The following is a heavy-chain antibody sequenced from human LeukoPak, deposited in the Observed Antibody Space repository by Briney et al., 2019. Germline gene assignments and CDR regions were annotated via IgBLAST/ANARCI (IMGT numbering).Heavy chain of an antibody. CDR2: ISYDGSNK. Sequence: GRSLRLSCAASGFTFSSYAMHWVRQAPGKGLEWVAVISYDGSNKYYADSVKGRFTISRDNAKNSLYLQMNSLRAEDTAVYYCASSESSDYYDSSGYYWGQGTLVTVSS. V-gene: IGHV3-30-3*01. D-gene: IGHD3-22*01. J-gene: IGHJ4*02. CDR3: ASSESSDYYDSSGYY. CDR1: GFTFSSYA.